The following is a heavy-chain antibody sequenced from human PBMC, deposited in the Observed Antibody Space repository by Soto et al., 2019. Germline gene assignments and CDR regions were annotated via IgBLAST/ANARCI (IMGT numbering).Heavy chain of an antibody. J-gene: IGHJ6*03. CDR3: ARGRPQKGGYCSSTSCYSYYYYYMDV. V-gene: IGHV4-59*01. CDR2: IYYSGST. CDR1: GGSISSYY. Sequence: QVQLQESGPGLVKPSETLSLTCTVSGGSISSYYWSWIRQPPGKGLEWIGYIYYSGSTNYNPSLKSRVTISVATSKNQFSLKLSSVTAADTAVYYCARGRPQKGGYCSSTSCYSYYYYYMDVWGKGTTVTVSS. D-gene: IGHD2-2*01.